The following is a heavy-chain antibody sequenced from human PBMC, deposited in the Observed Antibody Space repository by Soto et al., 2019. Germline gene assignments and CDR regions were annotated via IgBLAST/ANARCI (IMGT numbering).Heavy chain of an antibody. V-gene: IGHV3-23*01. CDR1: GFIFSNYA. CDR3: AKDQRVLLWFGESDWFDP. D-gene: IGHD3-10*01. CDR2: ISGSGGST. Sequence: PGGSLRLSCAASGFIFSNYAMSWVRQAPGKGLEWVSGISGSGGSTYYADSVKGRFSISRDNSKNTLYLEMNSLRAEDTAVFYCAKDQRVLLWFGESDWFDPWGQGTLVTVSS. J-gene: IGHJ5*02.